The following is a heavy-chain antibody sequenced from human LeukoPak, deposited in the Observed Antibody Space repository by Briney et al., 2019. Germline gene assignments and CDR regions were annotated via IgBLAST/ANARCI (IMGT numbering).Heavy chain of an antibody. J-gene: IGHJ4*02. CDR2: IRYDGSNK. V-gene: IGHV3-30*02. Sequence: PGGSLRLSCAASGFTFSSYGMHWVRQAPGKGLGWVAFIRYDGSNKYYADSVKGRFIISIVNSKNTLYLQLNSLRAEDTAVYYCAKDFASSLYYFDSWGQGTLVTVSS. D-gene: IGHD6-6*01. CDR1: GFTFSSYG. CDR3: AKDFASSLYYFDS.